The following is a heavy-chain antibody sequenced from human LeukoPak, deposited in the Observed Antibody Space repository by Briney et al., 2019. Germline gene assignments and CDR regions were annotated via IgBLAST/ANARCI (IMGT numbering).Heavy chain of an antibody. CDR1: GFTFDDYG. Sequence: TGGSLRLSCAASGFTFDDYGMSWVRQAPGKGLEWVSGINWNGGSTGYAASVKGRFTISRDNAKNSLYLQMNSLRAEDTALYYCAREEKYQLHYMDVWGKGTTVTVSS. CDR2: INWNGGST. J-gene: IGHJ6*03. D-gene: IGHD2-2*01. V-gene: IGHV3-20*04. CDR3: AREEKYQLHYMDV.